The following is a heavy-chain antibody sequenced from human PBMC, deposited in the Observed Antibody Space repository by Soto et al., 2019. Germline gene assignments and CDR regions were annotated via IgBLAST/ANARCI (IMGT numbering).Heavy chain of an antibody. CDR2: INSAGSRT. D-gene: IGHD6-13*01. V-gene: IGHV3-74*01. CDR1: GFTFSSYY. J-gene: IGHJ4*02. CDR3: AASIAAGGGG. Sequence: EVHLVESGGGLVQPGGSLRLSCAASGFTFSSYYMHWVRQAPGKGLVWVSRINSAGSRTAYADSVKGRFTISRENAKNTLYMQMNNLRAEDTAVYYCAASIAAGGGGWGQGTLVTVSS.